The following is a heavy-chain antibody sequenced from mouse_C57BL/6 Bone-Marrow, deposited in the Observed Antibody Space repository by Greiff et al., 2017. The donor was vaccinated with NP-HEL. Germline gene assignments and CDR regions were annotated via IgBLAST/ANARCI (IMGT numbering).Heavy chain of an antibody. D-gene: IGHD2-5*01. J-gene: IGHJ3*01. Sequence: QVQLQQPGAELVKPGASVKLSCKASGYTFTSYWMHWVKQRPGRGLEWIGRIDPNSGGTKYNEKFKGKATLTVDKPSSTAYMQLSSLTSEDSAVYYCARAYYSNYFVADWGQGTLVTVSA. CDR1: GYTFTSYW. CDR2: IDPNSGGT. CDR3: ARAYYSNYFVAD. V-gene: IGHV1-72*01.